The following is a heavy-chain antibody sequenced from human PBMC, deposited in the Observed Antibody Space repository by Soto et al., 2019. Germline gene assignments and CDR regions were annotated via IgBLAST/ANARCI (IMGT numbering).Heavy chain of an antibody. CDR3: AKLHSFNYYYAMDV. J-gene: IGHJ6*02. Sequence: PGGSLRLSCAASVFTFSSYAMNWVRQAPGKGLEWVSTIGGSAGSTYYADSVKGRFTISRDNSKNTLYLQMNSLRAEDTAVYYCAKLHSFNYYYAMDVWGQGTTVTVSS. CDR2: IGGSAGST. CDR1: VFTFSSYA. D-gene: IGHD3-16*01. V-gene: IGHV3-23*01.